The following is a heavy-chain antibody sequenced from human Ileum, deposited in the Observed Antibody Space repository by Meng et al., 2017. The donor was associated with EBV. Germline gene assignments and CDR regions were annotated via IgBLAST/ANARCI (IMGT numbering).Heavy chain of an antibody. Sequence: HLRRQGSGPGLWKPSEPLSLTCTVSGASIRGSRYYWGWIRQPPGKGLEWIGSTYYSGSTNYNPSLKSRVTISVDTSKNQFSLNLSSVTAADTAVYYCARGDILTGYWYYFDYWGQGILVTVSS. CDR3: ARGDILTGYWYYFDY. CDR2: TYYSGST. CDR1: GASIRGSRYY. V-gene: IGHV4-39*07. J-gene: IGHJ4*02. D-gene: IGHD3-9*01.